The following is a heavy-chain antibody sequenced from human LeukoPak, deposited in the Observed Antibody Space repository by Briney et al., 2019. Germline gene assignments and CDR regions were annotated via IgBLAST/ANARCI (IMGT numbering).Heavy chain of an antibody. CDR3: ARRTVTTMGIYYYYYMDV. V-gene: IGHV4-4*09. D-gene: IGHD4-17*01. Sequence: SETLSLTCTVSGGSISSYYWSWIRQPPGKGLEWIGYIYTSGSTNYNPSLKSRVTISVDTSKNQFSLKLSSVTAADTAVYYCARRTVTTMGIYYYYYMDVWGKGTTVTVSS. CDR2: IYTSGST. J-gene: IGHJ6*03. CDR1: GGSISSYY.